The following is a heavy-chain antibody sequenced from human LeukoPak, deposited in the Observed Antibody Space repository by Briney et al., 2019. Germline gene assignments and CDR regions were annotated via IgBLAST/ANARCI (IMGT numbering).Heavy chain of an antibody. CDR3: ARGYCSGGGCYTAEYLPH. D-gene: IGHD2-15*01. CDR2: MRPNSGET. CDR1: GYTFTNFE. J-gene: IGHJ1*01. V-gene: IGHV1-8*02. Sequence: ASVKVSCEASGYTFTNFEINWVRQVAGQGLEWMGWMRPNSGETVNVQKFQGRVTMTRDISTSTAYMELTGLRSDDTAVYFCARGYCSGGGCYTAEYLPHWGQGTLVTVSS.